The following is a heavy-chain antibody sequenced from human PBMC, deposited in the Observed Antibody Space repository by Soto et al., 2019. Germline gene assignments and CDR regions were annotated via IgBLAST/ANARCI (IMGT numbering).Heavy chain of an antibody. J-gene: IGHJ4*02. D-gene: IGHD3-3*01. V-gene: IGHV4-39*01. CDR2: IYYSGST. CDR3: ARGYDFWSAAYYFDY. Sequence: QLQLQESGPGLVKPSETLSLTCTVSGGSISSSSYYWGWIRQPPGKGLEWIGSIYYSGSTYYNPSLKSRVTISVDTSKNQFSLKLSSVTAADTAVYYCARGYDFWSAAYYFDYWGQGTLVTVSS. CDR1: GGSISSSSYY.